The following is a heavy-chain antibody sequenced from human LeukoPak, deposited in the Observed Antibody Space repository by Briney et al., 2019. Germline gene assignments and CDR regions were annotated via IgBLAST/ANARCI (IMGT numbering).Heavy chain of an antibody. Sequence: PGGSPRLSCAASGFTFSSYSMNWVRQAPGKGLEWVSSISSSSSYIYYADSVKGRFTISRDNAKNSLYLQMNSLRAEDTAVYYCARDRMGDSSSSRAFDVWGPRDNGHRLL. V-gene: IGHV3-21*01. CDR3: ARDRMGDSSSSRAFDV. J-gene: IGHJ3*01. CDR1: GFTFSSYS. CDR2: ISSSSSYI. D-gene: IGHD6-6*01.